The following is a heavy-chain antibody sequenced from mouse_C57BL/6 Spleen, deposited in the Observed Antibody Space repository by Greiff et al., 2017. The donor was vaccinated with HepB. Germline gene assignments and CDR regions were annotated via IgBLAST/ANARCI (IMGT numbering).Heavy chain of an antibody. CDR3: AAYDYDSWFAY. V-gene: IGHV5-6*01. CDR2: ISSGGSYT. Sequence: EVQRVESGGDLVKPGGSLKLSCAASGFTFSSYGMSWVRQTPDKRLEWVATISSGGSYTYYPDSVKGRFTISRDNAKNTLYLQMSSLKSEDTAMYYCAAYDYDSWFAYWGQGTLVTVSA. J-gene: IGHJ3*01. D-gene: IGHD2-4*01. CDR1: GFTFSSYG.